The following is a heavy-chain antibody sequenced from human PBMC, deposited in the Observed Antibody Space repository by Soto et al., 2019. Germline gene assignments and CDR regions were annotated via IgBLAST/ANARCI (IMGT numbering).Heavy chain of an antibody. CDR2: IYSGGST. Sequence: EVQLVESGGGLVQPGGSLRLSCAASGFTVSSNYMSWVRQAPGKGLEWVSVIYSGGSTYYADSVKGRFTISRDNSKNTLYLQMNSLRAEDTAVYYCAREKSGYAFDYYGMDVCGQGTTGTVSS. J-gene: IGHJ6*02. CDR3: AREKSGYAFDYYGMDV. V-gene: IGHV3-66*01. CDR1: GFTVSSNY. D-gene: IGHD5-12*01.